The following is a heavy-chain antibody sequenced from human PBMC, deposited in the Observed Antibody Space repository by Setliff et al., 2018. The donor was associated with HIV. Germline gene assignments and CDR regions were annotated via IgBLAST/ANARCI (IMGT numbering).Heavy chain of an antibody. V-gene: IGHV3-23*01. D-gene: IGHD5-12*01. J-gene: IGHJ4*02. CDR2: IDPSGSRI. Sequence: GGSLRLSCVASGFTFRTFAMHWVRQVPGKGLEWVSAIDPSGSRIFYSDSVKGRSTISRDNSKNTLYLQMNSLRAEDTAVYYCARDPPSWRWLFDYWGQGALVTVSS. CDR3: ARDPPSWRWLFDY. CDR1: GFTFRTFA.